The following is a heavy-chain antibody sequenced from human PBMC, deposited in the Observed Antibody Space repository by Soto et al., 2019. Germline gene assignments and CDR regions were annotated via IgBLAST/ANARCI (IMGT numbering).Heavy chain of an antibody. V-gene: IGHV3-33*01. D-gene: IGHD3-3*01. CDR2: IWYDGSNK. CDR1: GFTFSSYG. Sequence: PGGSLRLSCAASGFTFSSYGMHWVRQAPGKGLEWVAVIWYDGSNKYYADSVKGRFTISRDNSKNTLYLQMNSLRAEDTAVYYCARDSHTIFGSGCYFDYWGQGTLVTVSS. J-gene: IGHJ4*02. CDR3: ARDSHTIFGSGCYFDY.